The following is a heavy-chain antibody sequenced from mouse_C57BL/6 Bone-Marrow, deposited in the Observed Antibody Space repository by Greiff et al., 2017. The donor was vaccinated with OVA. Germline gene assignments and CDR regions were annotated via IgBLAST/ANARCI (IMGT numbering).Heavy chain of an antibody. CDR3: ARRGVTTEAWFAY. J-gene: IGHJ3*01. Sequence: EVQVVESGGDLVKPGGSLKLSCAASGFTFSSYGMSWVRQTPDKRLEWVATISSGGSYTYYPDSVKGRFTISRDNAKNTLYLQMSSLKSEDTAMYYCARRGVTTEAWFAYWGQGTLVTVSA. D-gene: IGHD2-2*01. V-gene: IGHV5-6*01. CDR1: GFTFSSYG. CDR2: ISSGGSYT.